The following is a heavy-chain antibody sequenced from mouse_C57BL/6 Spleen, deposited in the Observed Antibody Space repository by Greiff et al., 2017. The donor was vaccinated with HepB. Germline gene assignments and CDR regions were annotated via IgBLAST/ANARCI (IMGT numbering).Heavy chain of an antibody. D-gene: IGHD3-3*01. Sequence: EVQWVESGGGLVKPGGSLKLSCAASGFTFSDYGMHWVRQAPEKGLEWVAYISSGSSTIYYADTVKGRFTISRDNAKNTLFLQMTSLRSEDTAMYYCARPGLPAWFAYWGQGTLVTVSA. CDR1: GFTFSDYG. CDR3: ARPGLPAWFAY. CDR2: ISSGSSTI. J-gene: IGHJ3*01. V-gene: IGHV5-17*01.